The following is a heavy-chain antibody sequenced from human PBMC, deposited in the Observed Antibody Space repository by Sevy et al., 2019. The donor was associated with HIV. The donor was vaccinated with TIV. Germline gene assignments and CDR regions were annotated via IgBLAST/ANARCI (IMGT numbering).Heavy chain of an antibody. CDR3: ARGGGLTDYGLDV. D-gene: IGHD3-16*01. Sequence: SESLSLTCTVSGGSISPYYWNWIRQPPGKGLEWIGYMYYSVSTKYNHSFKSRVTISIDTSKKQFSVKLTSVTAADTAVYYCARGGGLTDYGLDVWGQGTTVTVSS. J-gene: IGHJ6*02. V-gene: IGHV4-59*01. CDR2: MYYSVST. CDR1: GGSISPYY.